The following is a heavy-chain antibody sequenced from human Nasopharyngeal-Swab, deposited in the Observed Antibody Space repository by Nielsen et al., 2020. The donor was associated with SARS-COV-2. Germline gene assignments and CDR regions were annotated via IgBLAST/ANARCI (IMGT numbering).Heavy chain of an antibody. CDR3: AKDPRSNDYGDYFDY. J-gene: IGHJ4*02. CDR2: ISGSGGST. V-gene: IGHV3-23*01. CDR1: GFTFSNYW. D-gene: IGHD4-17*01. Sequence: GGSLRLSCAASGFTFSNYWMHWVRQTPGKGLEWVSAISGSGGSTYYADSVKGRFTISRDNSKNTLYLQMNSLRAEDTAVYYCAKDPRSNDYGDYFDYWGQGTLVTVSS.